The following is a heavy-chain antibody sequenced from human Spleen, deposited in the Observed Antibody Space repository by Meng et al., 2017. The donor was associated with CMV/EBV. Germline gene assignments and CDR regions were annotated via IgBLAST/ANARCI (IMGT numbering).Heavy chain of an antibody. CDR1: GGSVSSGSYY. Sequence: GSLRLSCTVSGGSVSSGSYYWSWIRQPPGKGLEWIGYIYHSGYTNYNPSLKSRVTISVDTSKNQFSLKLSSVTAADTAVYYCARVTGYSNTRHGRAFDIWGQGTMVTVSS. CDR3: ARVTGYSNTRHGRAFDI. CDR2: IYHSGYT. J-gene: IGHJ3*02. D-gene: IGHD6-13*01. V-gene: IGHV4-61*01.